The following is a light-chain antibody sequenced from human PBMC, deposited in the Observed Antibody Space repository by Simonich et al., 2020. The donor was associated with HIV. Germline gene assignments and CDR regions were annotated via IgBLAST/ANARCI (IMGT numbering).Light chain of an antibody. CDR1: ASDVGSYNL. J-gene: IGLJ2*01. CDR2: EGS. CDR3: CSYTDNTKKV. V-gene: IGLV2-23*01. Sequence: QSALTQPPSVSGSPGQSITISCTGTASDVGSYNLVSWYLQHPGKAPKLMIYEGSKRPSGVSNRFSGSKSGNTASLTISGLQAEDEADYYCCSYTDNTKKVFGGGTKLTVL.